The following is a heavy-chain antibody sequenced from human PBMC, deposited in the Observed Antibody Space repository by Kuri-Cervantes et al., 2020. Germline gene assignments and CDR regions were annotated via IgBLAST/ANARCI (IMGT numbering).Heavy chain of an antibody. D-gene: IGHD6-13*01. CDR1: GYTFTGYY. CDR2: INPNSGGT. CDR3: ARVAAAAGIGGMDV. V-gene: IGHV1-2*02. Sequence: ASVKVSCKASGYTFTGYYMHWVRQAPRQGLEWMGWINPNSGGTNYAQKVQGRVTMTRDTSISTAYMELSRLRSDDTAVYYCARVAAAAGIGGMDVWGQGTTVTVSS. J-gene: IGHJ6*02.